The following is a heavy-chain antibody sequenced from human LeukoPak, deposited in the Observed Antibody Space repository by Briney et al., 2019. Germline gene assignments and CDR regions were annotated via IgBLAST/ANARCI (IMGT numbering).Heavy chain of an antibody. J-gene: IGHJ4*02. CDR3: AKIGGYGGKSNMHYFDY. Sequence: GGSLRLSCAASGFTFSSYAMSWVRQAPGKGLEWVSAIRGSGDRTHYADSVKGRFTISRDNSKNTLYLQMNSLRAEDTAVYYCAKIGGYGGKSNMHYFDYWGQGTLVTVSS. CDR1: GFTFSSYA. CDR2: IRGSGDRT. D-gene: IGHD4-23*01. V-gene: IGHV3-23*01.